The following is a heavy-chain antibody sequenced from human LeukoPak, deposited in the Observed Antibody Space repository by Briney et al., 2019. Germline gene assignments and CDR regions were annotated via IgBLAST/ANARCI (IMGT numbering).Heavy chain of an antibody. J-gene: IGHJ4*02. Sequence: SETLSLTCSVSGDSISSYYWSWIRQPAGKGLEWIGHIYTSGSTNYNPSLKSRVTMSVDTSKNQFSLKLSSVTAADTAVYYCARDQKYSGYVWGQGTLVTVSS. D-gene: IGHD5-12*01. CDR1: GDSISSYY. CDR2: IYTSGST. CDR3: ARDQKYSGYV. V-gene: IGHV4-4*07.